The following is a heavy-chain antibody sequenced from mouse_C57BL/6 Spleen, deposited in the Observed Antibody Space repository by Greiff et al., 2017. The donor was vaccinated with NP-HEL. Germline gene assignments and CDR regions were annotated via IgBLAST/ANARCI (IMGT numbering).Heavy chain of an antibody. Sequence: EVMLVESGGGLVKPGGSLKLSCAASGFTFSSYAMSWVRQTPEKRLEWVATISDGGSYTYYPDNVKGRFTISRDNAKNNLYLQMSHLKSEDTAMYYCARTAQATTSPFAYWGQGTLVTVSA. CDR1: GFTFSSYA. J-gene: IGHJ3*01. V-gene: IGHV5-4*03. D-gene: IGHD3-2*02. CDR2: ISDGGSYT. CDR3: ARTAQATTSPFAY.